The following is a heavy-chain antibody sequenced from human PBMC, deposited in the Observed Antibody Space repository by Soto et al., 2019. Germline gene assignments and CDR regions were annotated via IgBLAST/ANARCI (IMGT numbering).Heavy chain of an antibody. D-gene: IGHD6-6*01. CDR3: ARQAARNYLES. CDR2: IDSRGRTL. J-gene: IGHJ4*02. Sequence: PXESLTLSCVASGFTFSDYSMSWIRQAPGKGLEWLAFIDSRGRTLSYADSVRGRFTISRDNAENSVYLQMDSLRDDDTAVYYCARQAARNYLESWGQGNSVTVSS. V-gene: IGHV3-11*01. CDR1: GFTFSDYS.